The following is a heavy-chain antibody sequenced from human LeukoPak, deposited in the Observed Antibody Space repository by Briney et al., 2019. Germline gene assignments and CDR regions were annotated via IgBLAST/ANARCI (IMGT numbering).Heavy chain of an antibody. Sequence: SETLSLTCSFSGGSISSYYWSWLRQPPGKGLEWIGYIQYSANTNYNPSLKSRVTISIDPSKNQFSLKLSSVTAADTAVYLCARSGGSYYDYWGQGTLVTVSS. V-gene: IGHV4-59*08. J-gene: IGHJ4*02. CDR2: IQYSANT. D-gene: IGHD1-26*01. CDR1: GGSISSYY. CDR3: ARSGGSYYDY.